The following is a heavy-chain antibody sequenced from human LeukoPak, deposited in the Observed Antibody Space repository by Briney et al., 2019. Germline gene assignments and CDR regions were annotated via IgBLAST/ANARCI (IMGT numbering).Heavy chain of an antibody. Sequence: GGSLRLSCAASGFTFSSYSMNWVRQAPGKGLEWVSSISSSSSYIYYADSVKGRFTISRDNSKNTLYLQMNSLRAEDTAVYYCARDLRYCGGDCYSLFGPDYWGQGTLVTVSS. V-gene: IGHV3-21*01. CDR3: ARDLRYCGGDCYSLFGPDY. D-gene: IGHD2-21*02. J-gene: IGHJ4*02. CDR1: GFTFSSYS. CDR2: ISSSSSYI.